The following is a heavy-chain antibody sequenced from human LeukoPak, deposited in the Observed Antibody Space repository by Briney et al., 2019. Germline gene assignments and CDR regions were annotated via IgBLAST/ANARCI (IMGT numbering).Heavy chain of an antibody. V-gene: IGHV3-23*01. CDR2: ISGSGGST. D-gene: IGHD3-16*02. CDR3: ATLPDDYDYVWGSYRDFDY. CDR1: GFTFSSYA. J-gene: IGHJ4*02. Sequence: GGSLRLSCAASGFTFSSYAMIWVRHAPGNGLKGVSAISGSGGSTDYAVPVRVRFTISRDNSKITMYLQMNSLRAEDTAVYYCATLPDDYDYVWGSYRDFDYWGQGTLVTVSS.